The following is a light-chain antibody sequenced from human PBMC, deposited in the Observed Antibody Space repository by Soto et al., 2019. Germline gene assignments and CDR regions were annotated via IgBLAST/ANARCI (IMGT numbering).Light chain of an antibody. CDR1: QSFSTSY. V-gene: IGKV3-20*01. J-gene: IGKJ1*01. CDR2: DAS. CDR3: QQYGSSRT. Sequence: EIVLTQSPGTLSLSPGERATLSCRASQSFSTSYLAWYQQKPGQAPRLLIHDASSRATGIPDRFSGSGSGTAFTLTISRLEPEDFAVYYCQQYGSSRTFGQGTKVEIK.